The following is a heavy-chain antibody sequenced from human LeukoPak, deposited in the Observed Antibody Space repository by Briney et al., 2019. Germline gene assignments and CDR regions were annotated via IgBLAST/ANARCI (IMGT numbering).Heavy chain of an antibody. J-gene: IGHJ4*02. CDR3: ASLAVAGLSEGY. Sequence: SETLSLTCTVSGGSISSSSYYWGWIRQPPGKGLEWIASIYYSGSTYYNPSLKSRVTISVDTSRNQFSLKLSSVTAADTAVYYCASLAVAGLSEGYWGQGTLVIVSS. V-gene: IGHV4-39*01. CDR1: GGSISSSSYY. CDR2: IYYSGST. D-gene: IGHD6-19*01.